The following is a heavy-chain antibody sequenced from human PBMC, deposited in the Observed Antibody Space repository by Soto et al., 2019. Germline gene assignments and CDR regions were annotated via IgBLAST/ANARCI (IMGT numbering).Heavy chain of an antibody. V-gene: IGHV3-53*01. CDR1: GFTVSSNY. CDR2: IYSGGST. Sequence: GGSLRLSCAASGFTVSSNYMSWVRQAPGKGLEWVSVIYSGGSTYYADSVKGRFTISRDNSKNTLYLQMNSLRAEDTAVYYCARDLSIGGRRQCSSTSCLNWGQGTLVTVSS. J-gene: IGHJ4*02. CDR3: ARDLSIGGRRQCSSTSCLN. D-gene: IGHD2-2*01.